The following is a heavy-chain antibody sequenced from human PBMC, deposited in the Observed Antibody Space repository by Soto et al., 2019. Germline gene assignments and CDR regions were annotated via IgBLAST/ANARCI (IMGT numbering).Heavy chain of an antibody. V-gene: IGHV3-13*01. CDR1: GFTFSSYD. CDR2: IGTAGDT. J-gene: IGHJ6*03. Sequence: GGSLRLSCAASGFTFSSYDMHWVRQATGKGLEWVSAIGTAGDTYYPGSVKGRFTISRENAKNSLYLQMNSLRAGDTAVYYCAREGYDFWSGYGYYYYMDVWGKGTTVTVSS. D-gene: IGHD3-3*01. CDR3: AREGYDFWSGYGYYYYMDV.